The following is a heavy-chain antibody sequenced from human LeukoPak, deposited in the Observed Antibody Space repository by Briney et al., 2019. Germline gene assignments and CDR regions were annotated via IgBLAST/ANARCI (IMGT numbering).Heavy chain of an antibody. CDR2: ISPDGRDT. CDR1: GFTFTIYS. V-gene: IGHV3-21*01. Sequence: PGGSLRLSCAVSGFTFTIYSMNWVRQAPGKRLECVSSISPDGRDTYHTDSVKGRFTISRDDAKNSVFLQMNSLRVEDTAVYMCVAGEFSFDYWGQGALVTVSS. D-gene: IGHD3-10*01. CDR3: VAGEFSFDY. J-gene: IGHJ4*02.